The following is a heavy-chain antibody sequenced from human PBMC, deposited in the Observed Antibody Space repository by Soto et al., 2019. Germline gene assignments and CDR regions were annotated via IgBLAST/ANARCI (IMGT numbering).Heavy chain of an antibody. Sequence: PSETLSLTCAVSGYSISRSNWWGWIRQPPGKGLEWIGYIYYSGSTNYNPSLKSRVTISVDTSKNQFSLKLSSVTAADTAVYYCARQLPSYTIFGVVTTFDYWGQGTLVTVSS. V-gene: IGHV4-28*01. D-gene: IGHD3-3*01. J-gene: IGHJ4*02. CDR1: GYSISRSNW. CDR2: IYYSGST. CDR3: ARQLPSYTIFGVVTTFDY.